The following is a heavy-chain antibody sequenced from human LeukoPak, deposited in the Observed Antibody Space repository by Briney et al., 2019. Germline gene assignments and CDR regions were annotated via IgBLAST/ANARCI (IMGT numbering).Heavy chain of an antibody. Sequence: SETLSLTCTVSGGSISSYYWSWIRQPPGKGLEWIGYIYYSGSTNYNPSLKSRVTISVDTSKNQFSLKLSSVTAADTAVYYCARDSRVGQWLTNYYYYYYMDVWGKGTTVTVSS. V-gene: IGHV4-59*12. CDR3: ARDSRVGQWLTNYYYYYYMDV. J-gene: IGHJ6*03. CDR1: GGSISSYY. D-gene: IGHD6-19*01. CDR2: IYYSGST.